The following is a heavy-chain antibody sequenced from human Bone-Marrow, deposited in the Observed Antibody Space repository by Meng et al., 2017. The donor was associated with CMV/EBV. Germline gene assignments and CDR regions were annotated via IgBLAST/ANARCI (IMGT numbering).Heavy chain of an antibody. D-gene: IGHD5-12*01. Sequence: GGSLRLSCAASGFTFSSYEMNWVRQAPGKGLVWVSRINSDGSSTSYADSVKGRFTISRDNAKNTLYLQMNSLRAEDTAVYYCARDRRGYSGYNLWFDPWGQGTLVTVSS. J-gene: IGHJ5*02. CDR1: GFTFSSYE. V-gene: IGHV3-74*01. CDR2: INSDGSST. CDR3: ARDRRGYSGYNLWFDP.